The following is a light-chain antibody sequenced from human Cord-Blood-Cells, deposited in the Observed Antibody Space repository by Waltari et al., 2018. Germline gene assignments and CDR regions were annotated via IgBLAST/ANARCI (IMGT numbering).Light chain of an antibody. V-gene: IGLV2-23*01. CDR2: EGS. CDR3: CSYAGSSTWV. J-gene: IGLJ3*02. Sequence: QSALTQPASVSGSPGQSITISCTGTSSDVGSYNLVSWYQQHPGKAPKLMSYEGSKRPSGGSHRFSGSKSGNTASLTIAGLQAEDEADYYCCSYAGSSTWVFGGGTKLTVL. CDR1: SSDVGSYNL.